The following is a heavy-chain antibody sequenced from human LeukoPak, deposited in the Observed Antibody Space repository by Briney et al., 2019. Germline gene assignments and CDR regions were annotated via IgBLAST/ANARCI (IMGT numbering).Heavy chain of an antibody. CDR3: ARGEDSSFDY. J-gene: IGHJ4*02. CDR1: GGTFSSYT. CDR2: IIPVLGIA. Sequence: SVKVSCKASGGTFSSYTISWVRQAPGQGLEWMGRIIPVLGIANYAQKFQGRVTITADKSTSTAYMELSSLRSEDMAVYYCARGEDSSFDYWGQGTLVTVSS. D-gene: IGHD2-15*01. V-gene: IGHV1-69*02.